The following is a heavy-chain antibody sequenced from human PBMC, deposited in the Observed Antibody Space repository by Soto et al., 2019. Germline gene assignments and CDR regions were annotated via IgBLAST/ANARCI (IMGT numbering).Heavy chain of an antibody. CDR1: GYTFTSYG. J-gene: IGHJ6*02. D-gene: IGHD6-13*01. Sequence: ASVKVSCKASGYTFTSYGISWVRQAPGQGLEWMGWISAYNGNTNYAQKLQGRFTMTTDTSTSTAYMELRSLRSDDTAVYYCARGMYSSSWYGNYYGMDVWGQGTTVTVSS. CDR3: ARGMYSSSWYGNYYGMDV. V-gene: IGHV1-18*01. CDR2: ISAYNGNT.